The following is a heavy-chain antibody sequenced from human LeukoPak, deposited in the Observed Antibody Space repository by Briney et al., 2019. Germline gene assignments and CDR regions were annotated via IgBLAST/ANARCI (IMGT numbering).Heavy chain of an antibody. CDR2: IDTNTGNP. Sequence: ASVTVSCTASGYTFTNYTINWVRLAPGQGLEWMGWIDTNTGNPTYAQGFAGRFVFSLDTSVTTTYLQISSLRAEDTAVYYCTRGRDTTGYFVYWGQGTLVTVSS. CDR1: GYTFTNYT. V-gene: IGHV7-4-1*02. CDR3: TRGRDTTGYFVY. J-gene: IGHJ4*02. D-gene: IGHD3-22*01.